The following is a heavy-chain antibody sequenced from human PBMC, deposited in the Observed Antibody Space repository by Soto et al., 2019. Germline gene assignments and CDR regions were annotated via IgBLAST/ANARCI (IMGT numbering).Heavy chain of an antibody. D-gene: IGHD1-26*01. CDR1: GGSIRSNNR. J-gene: IGHJ4*02. CDR3: ARVYSGSYSDY. Sequence: PSETLSLTCAVSGGSIRSNNRWSWVRQPPGKGLEWIGEIFHSGSTNYNPSLKTRVTISVDKSKNQFSLKLSSVTAADTAVYYCARVYSGSYSDYWGQGTLVTVS. CDR2: IFHSGST. V-gene: IGHV4-4*02.